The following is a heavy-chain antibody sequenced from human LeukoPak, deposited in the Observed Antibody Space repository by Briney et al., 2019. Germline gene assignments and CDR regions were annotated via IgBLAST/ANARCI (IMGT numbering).Heavy chain of an antibody. CDR3: ATRYYYGSGSYRLDPYNWFDP. D-gene: IGHD3-10*01. J-gene: IGHJ5*02. CDR2: INHSGST. CDR1: GGSFSGYY. Sequence: SETLSLTCAVYGGSFSGYYWSWIRQPPGKGLEWIGEINHSGSTNYNPSLKSRVTISVDTSKNQFSLKLSSVTAADTAVYYCATRYYYGSGSYRLDPYNWFDPWGQGTLVTVSS. V-gene: IGHV4-34*01.